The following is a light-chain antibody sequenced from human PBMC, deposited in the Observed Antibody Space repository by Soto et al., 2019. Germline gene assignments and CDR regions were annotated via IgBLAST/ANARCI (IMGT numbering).Light chain of an antibody. V-gene: IGKV1-39*01. J-gene: IGKJ2*01. CDR1: QRFTTY. CDR2: TAA. Sequence: IHMTQSPSSLSASVGDRVTIPCRASQRFTTYLNWFQQKPGKAPKLLISTAATLQGGVPSRFSGSGSGTDFTLTITTLQPEDFATYFCQQSYSTPYTFGQGTKLEIK. CDR3: QQSYSTPYT.